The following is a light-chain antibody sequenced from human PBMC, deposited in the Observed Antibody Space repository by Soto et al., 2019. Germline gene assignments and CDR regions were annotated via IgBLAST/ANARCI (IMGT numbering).Light chain of an antibody. Sequence: SYELTQPPSVSVSPGQTASITCSGDKLGDKFTCWYQQKPGQSPVLLIYQDTRRPSGIPERFSGSNSGNTTTLTISGTQAMDKADYYCQAWDSVSDVVFGGGTKLTVL. CDR1: KLGDKF. CDR3: QAWDSVSDVV. CDR2: QDT. J-gene: IGLJ2*01. V-gene: IGLV3-1*01.